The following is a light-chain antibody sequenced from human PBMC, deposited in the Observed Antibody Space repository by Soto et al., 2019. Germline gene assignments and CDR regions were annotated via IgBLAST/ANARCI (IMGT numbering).Light chain of an antibody. V-gene: IGLV2-23*02. J-gene: IGLJ2*01. CDR1: SSDVGSYNL. CDR3: CSYAGSFV. Sequence: QSVLTQPASVSGSPGQSITISCTGTSSDVGSYNLVSWYQQHPGKAPKLMIYEVSKRPSGVSNRFSSSKSGNTASLTISGLQAEDEADYYCCSYAGSFVFGGGTKLTVL. CDR2: EVS.